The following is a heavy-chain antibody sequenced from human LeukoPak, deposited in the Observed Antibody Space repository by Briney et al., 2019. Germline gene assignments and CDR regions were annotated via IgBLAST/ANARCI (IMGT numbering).Heavy chain of an antibody. J-gene: IGHJ4*02. CDR2: ISTSGDTI. Sequence: PGGSLRLSCAASGFMFSDYYMSWNRQAPRKGLEWVSYISTSGDTIYYADSVKGRFTISRDNARNSLYLQMNSLRAEDTAVYYCAARSVASNPEAYWGQGTLVTVSS. V-gene: IGHV3-11*01. D-gene: IGHD5-24*01. CDR3: AARSVASNPEAY. CDR1: GFMFSDYY.